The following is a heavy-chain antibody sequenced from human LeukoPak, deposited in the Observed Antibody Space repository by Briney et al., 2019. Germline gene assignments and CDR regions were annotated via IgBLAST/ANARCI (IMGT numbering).Heavy chain of an antibody. V-gene: IGHV4-34*01. CDR3: AGGQQLADY. D-gene: IGHD6-13*01. CDR2: INHSGST. Sequence: SETLSLTCAVYGGSFSGYYWSWIRQPPGKGLEWIGEINHSGSTDYNPSLKSRVTISVDTSKNQFSLKLSSVTAADTAVYYCAGGQQLADYWGQGTLVTVSS. J-gene: IGHJ4*02. CDR1: GGSFSGYY.